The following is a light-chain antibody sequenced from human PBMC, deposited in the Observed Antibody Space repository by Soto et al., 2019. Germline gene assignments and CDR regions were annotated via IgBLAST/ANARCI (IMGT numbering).Light chain of an antibody. V-gene: IGKV3D-15*01. CDR1: PSVTNY. CDR3: QQYNNWPRLT. Sequence: EFVLTQSPGTLSLSPGERATLSCRASPSVTNYLAWYQQKPGQPPRLLIYGAFNRAAGIPARFSGSGSGTDFTLTISSLQSEDFAVYYCQQYNNWPRLTFGGGTKVDIK. CDR2: GAF. J-gene: IGKJ4*01.